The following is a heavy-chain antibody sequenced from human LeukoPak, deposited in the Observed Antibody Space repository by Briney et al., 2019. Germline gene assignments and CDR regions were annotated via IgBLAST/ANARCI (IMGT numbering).Heavy chain of an antibody. CDR1: GFTFSRYW. Sequence: QPGGSLRLSCAASGFTFSRYWMHWVRQAPGKGLVWISRINSDGSSTSYADSVKGRFTISRDNAKNTLYLQMNSLRAEDTAVYYCARERDGSGTYYYDYWGQGTLVTVSS. V-gene: IGHV3-74*01. D-gene: IGHD3-10*01. CDR2: INSDGSST. J-gene: IGHJ4*02. CDR3: ARERDGSGTYYYDY.